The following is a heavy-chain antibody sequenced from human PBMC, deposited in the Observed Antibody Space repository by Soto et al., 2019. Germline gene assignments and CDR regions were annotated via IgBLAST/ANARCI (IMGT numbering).Heavy chain of an antibody. V-gene: IGHV3-33*01. CDR1: GFPFSSNG. CDR2: IWNDGSNK. Sequence: QVQLVESGGGVVQPGGSLRLSCEASGFPFSSNGMPWSRQAPGKGLDWVAVIWNDGSNKDYADSVKGRFTISRDNSKNTLFLQMNNLRVDDTAVYYCASSINWGQGTLVTVSS. J-gene: IGHJ1*01. CDR3: ASSIN.